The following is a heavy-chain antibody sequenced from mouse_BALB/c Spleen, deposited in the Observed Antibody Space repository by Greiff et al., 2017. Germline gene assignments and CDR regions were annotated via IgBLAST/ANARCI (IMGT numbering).Heavy chain of an antibody. J-gene: IGHJ2*01. V-gene: IGHV1-69*02. Sequence: QVQLQQPGAELVKPGASVKLSCKASGYTFTSYWMHWVKQRPGQGLEWIGEIDPSDSYTNYNQKFKGKATLTVDKSSSTAYMQLSSLTSEDSAVYYCARWGYGARFDYWGQGTTLTVAS. D-gene: IGHD1-1*02. CDR2: IDPSDSYT. CDR3: ARWGYGARFDY. CDR1: GYTFTSYW.